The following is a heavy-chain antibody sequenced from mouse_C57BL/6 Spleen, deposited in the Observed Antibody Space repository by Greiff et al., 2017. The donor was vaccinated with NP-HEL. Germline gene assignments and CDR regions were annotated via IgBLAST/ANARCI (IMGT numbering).Heavy chain of an antibody. CDR1: GFSLTSYG. J-gene: IGHJ4*01. CDR2: IWSGGST. Sequence: VKLKQSGPGLVQPSQSLSITCTVSGFSLTSYGVHWVRQSPGKGLEWLGVIWSGGSTDYNAAFISRLSISKDNSKSQVFFKMNSLQADDTAIYYCARTSGYGIDYAMDYWGQGTSVTVSS. D-gene: IGHD3-2*02. V-gene: IGHV2-2*01. CDR3: ARTSGYGIDYAMDY.